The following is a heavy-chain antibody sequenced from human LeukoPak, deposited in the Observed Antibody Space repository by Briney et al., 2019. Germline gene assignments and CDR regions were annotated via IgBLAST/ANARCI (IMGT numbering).Heavy chain of an antibody. V-gene: IGHV3-11*03. Sequence: GRFTVSRDNAKNSLFLQMDSLRAEDTAVYYCANRAPIGGIAAREPAQALDYWGQGTLVTVSS. CDR3: ANRAPIGGIAAREPAQALDY. J-gene: IGHJ4*02. D-gene: IGHD6-6*01.